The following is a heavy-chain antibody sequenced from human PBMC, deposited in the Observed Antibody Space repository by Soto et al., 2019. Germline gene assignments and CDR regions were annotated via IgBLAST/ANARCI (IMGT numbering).Heavy chain of an antibody. CDR2: IIPIFGTA. V-gene: IGHV1-69*13. Sequence: SVKVSCKASGGTFSSYAISWVRQAPGQGLERMGGIIPIFGTANYAQKFQGRVTITADESTSTAYMELSSLRSEDTAVYYCASGRNDYYDSSGYWWAPDAFDIWGQGTMVTVSS. CDR1: GGTFSSYA. CDR3: ASGRNDYYDSSGYWWAPDAFDI. D-gene: IGHD3-22*01. J-gene: IGHJ3*02.